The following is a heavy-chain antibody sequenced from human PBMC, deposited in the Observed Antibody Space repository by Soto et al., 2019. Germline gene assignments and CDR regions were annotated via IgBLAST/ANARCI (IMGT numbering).Heavy chain of an antibody. CDR2: ISGSGGST. J-gene: IGHJ6*03. D-gene: IGHD2-2*01. CDR3: AKPLYCSSTSCYRSQNYYYYMDV. V-gene: IGHV3-23*01. Sequence: GGSLRLSCAASGFTFSSYAMSWVRQAPGKGLEWVSAISGSGGSTYYADSVKGRFTISRDNSKNTLYLQMNSLRAEDTAVYYCAKPLYCSSTSCYRSQNYYYYMDVWGKGTTVTVSS. CDR1: GFTFSSYA.